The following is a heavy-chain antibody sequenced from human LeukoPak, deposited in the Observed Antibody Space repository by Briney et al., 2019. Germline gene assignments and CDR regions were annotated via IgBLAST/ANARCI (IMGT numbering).Heavy chain of an antibody. CDR1: GFTFSDYY. CDR3: AREGGTFYFDY. V-gene: IGHV3-7*01. D-gene: IGHD1-26*01. Sequence: PGGSLRLSCAASGFTFSDYYMSWIRQAPGKGLEWVANIKQDGSEKYYVDSVKGRFTISRDNAKNSLYLQMNSLRAEDTAVYYCAREGGTFYFDYWGQGTLVTVSS. CDR2: IKQDGSEK. J-gene: IGHJ4*02.